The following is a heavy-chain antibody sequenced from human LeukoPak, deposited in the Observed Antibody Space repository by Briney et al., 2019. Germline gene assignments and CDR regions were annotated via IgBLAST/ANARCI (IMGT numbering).Heavy chain of an antibody. CDR3: AKDRHAPGRYCSSTSCFPFDS. V-gene: IGHV3-23*01. J-gene: IGHJ5*01. Sequence: GGTLRLSCAVSGFTFSSYGMSWVRQAPGKGLEWVSSISSTGGTTYYADSVKGRFTISRDNTKNTLYLQMNSLRAEDTAVYYCAKDRHAPGRYCSSTSCFPFDSWGQGTLVTVSS. CDR1: GFTFSSYG. D-gene: IGHD2-2*01. CDR2: ISSTGGTT.